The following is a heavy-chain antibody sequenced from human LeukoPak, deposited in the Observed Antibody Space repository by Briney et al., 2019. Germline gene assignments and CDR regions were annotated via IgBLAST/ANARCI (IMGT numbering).Heavy chain of an antibody. J-gene: IGHJ4*02. V-gene: IGHV4-34*01. Sequence: SETLSLTCGVYGGSFSGLYWSWIRQPPGKGLEWIGKISHSGTTNYKSSLKSRATISSDTSKNQFSLKLSSVTAAYTAVYYCTRFSTSSSRPAYFWGQGTLVTVSS. CDR3: TRFSTSSSRPAYF. D-gene: IGHD6-6*01. CDR1: GGSFSGLY. CDR2: ISHSGTT.